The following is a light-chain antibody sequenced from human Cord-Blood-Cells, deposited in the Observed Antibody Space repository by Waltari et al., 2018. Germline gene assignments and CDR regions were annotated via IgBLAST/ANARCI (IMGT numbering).Light chain of an antibody. CDR1: RSDVGRYNL. CDR2: EGS. Sequence: SALTQPAPVSGSPGPSITISCTGTRSDVGRYNLVPWNQQPPGKAPKLMIYEGSKRPSGVSNRFSGSKSGNTASLTIAGLQAEDEADYYCCSYAGSSTWVFGGGTKLTV. V-gene: IGLV2-23*01. J-gene: IGLJ3*02. CDR3: CSYAGSSTWV.